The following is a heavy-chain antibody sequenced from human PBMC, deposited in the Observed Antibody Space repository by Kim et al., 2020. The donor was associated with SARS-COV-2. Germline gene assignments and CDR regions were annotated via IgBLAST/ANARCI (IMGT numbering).Heavy chain of an antibody. Sequence: GGSLRLSCAASGFTFNRHAIHWVRQAPGKGLEWVAIIWYDGSNENYEASVKGRFTISRDDSKNMAYLQMSSLRVDDTAVYYCVRDGQHLASYGFDIWGEGTVVNVSS. V-gene: IGHV3-33*01. CDR3: VRDGQHLASYGFDI. CDR2: IWYDGSNE. CDR1: GFTFNRHA. D-gene: IGHD6-13*01. J-gene: IGHJ3*02.